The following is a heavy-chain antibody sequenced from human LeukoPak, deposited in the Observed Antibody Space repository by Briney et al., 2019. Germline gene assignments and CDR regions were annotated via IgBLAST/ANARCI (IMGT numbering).Heavy chain of an antibody. CDR3: ARDSPFWAGAFDI. CDR1: GGSISSYY. V-gene: IGHV4-59*01. D-gene: IGHD3-16*01. CDR2: IYYSGST. J-gene: IGHJ3*02. Sequence: SETLSLTCTVSGGSISSYYWSWIRQRPGKGLEWIGYIYYSGSTNYNPSLKSRVTISVDTSKNQFSLKLSSVTAADTAVYYCARDSPFWAGAFDIWGQGTMVTLSS.